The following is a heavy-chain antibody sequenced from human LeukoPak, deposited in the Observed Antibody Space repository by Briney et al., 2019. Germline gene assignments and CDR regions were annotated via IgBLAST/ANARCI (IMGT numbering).Heavy chain of an antibody. V-gene: IGHV1-69*05. Sequence: GSSVKVSCKASGGTFSSYAISWVRQAPGQGLEWMGRIIPIFGTANYAQKFQGRVTITTDGSTSTAYMELSSLRSEDTAVYYCSGDLNWFDPWGQGTLVTVSS. J-gene: IGHJ5*02. CDR2: IIPIFGTA. CDR1: GGTFSSYA. CDR3: SGDLNWFDP.